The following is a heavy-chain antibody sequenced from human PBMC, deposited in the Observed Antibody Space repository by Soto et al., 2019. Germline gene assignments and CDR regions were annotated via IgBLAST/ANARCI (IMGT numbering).Heavy chain of an antibody. V-gene: IGHV3-23*01. CDR2: LYGNSGGI. CDR3: AKDSVPGHGVWLVNL. J-gene: IGHJ4*02. Sequence: GGSLRLSCAASGFTFASYALTWVRQAPGKGLESVAGLYGNSGGIQYSDSVKGRFTISRDNSKNIVYLKMNSLRVADTAGHFCAKDSVPGHGVWLVNLWGQGILVIVS. D-gene: IGHD6-19*01. CDR1: GFTFASYA.